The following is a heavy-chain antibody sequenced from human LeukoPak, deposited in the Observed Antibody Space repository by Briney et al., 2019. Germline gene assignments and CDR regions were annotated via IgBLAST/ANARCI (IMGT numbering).Heavy chain of an antibody. CDR3: VKDTIFTVDPFDY. CDR1: GMTFDRHG. Sequence: PGGSLRLSCVVSGMTFDRHGMHWVRQPPGKGLEWLAFIKYDGSRTDYEDSVQGRFTVSRDNSKNTLYLEMNSLGAEDTAIYYCVKDTIFTVDPFDYWGQGTLVNVSS. V-gene: IGHV3-30*02. J-gene: IGHJ4*02. D-gene: IGHD3-3*01. CDR2: IKYDGSRT.